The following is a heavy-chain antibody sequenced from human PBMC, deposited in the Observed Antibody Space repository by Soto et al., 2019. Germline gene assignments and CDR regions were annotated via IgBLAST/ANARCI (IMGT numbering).Heavy chain of an antibody. V-gene: IGHV4-34*01. J-gene: IGHJ4*02. CDR3: ARGLIAARPNFDY. CDR2: INHSGST. D-gene: IGHD6-6*01. CDR1: GGSFSGYY. Sequence: QVQLQQWGAGLLKPSETLSLTCAVYGGSFSGYYWSWIRQPPGKGLEWIGEINHSGSTNYNPSLKRRVTISVDTSKNQFSLKLSSVTAADTAVYYCARGLIAARPNFDYWGQGTLVTVSS.